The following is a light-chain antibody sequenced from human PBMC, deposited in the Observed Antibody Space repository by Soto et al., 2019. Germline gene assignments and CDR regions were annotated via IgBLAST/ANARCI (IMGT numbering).Light chain of an antibody. J-gene: IGKJ1*01. V-gene: IGKV3-11*01. CDR3: QQRADWWT. CDR2: DAS. Sequence: EIVVTQSPATLSLSPGERATLSCRASQSVSSHLAWYQQKPGQAPRLLIYDASNRATGIPARFSGSGSGTDFTLTISRLEPEDFAVYYCQQRADWWTFGQGTKVDI. CDR1: QSVSSH.